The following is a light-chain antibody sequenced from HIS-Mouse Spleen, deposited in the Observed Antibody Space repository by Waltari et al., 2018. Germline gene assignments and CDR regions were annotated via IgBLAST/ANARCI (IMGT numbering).Light chain of an antibody. CDR3: QSADSSGTYVV. CDR2: KDS. V-gene: IGLV3-25*03. CDR1: ALPKQY. J-gene: IGLJ2*01. Sequence: YELTQPPSVSVSPGQTARITCSGDALPKQYAYWYQQQPGQAPVLVIYKDSERPSGIPERFSGSSSGTTVTLTISGVQAEDEADYYCQSADSSGTYVVFGGGTKLTVL.